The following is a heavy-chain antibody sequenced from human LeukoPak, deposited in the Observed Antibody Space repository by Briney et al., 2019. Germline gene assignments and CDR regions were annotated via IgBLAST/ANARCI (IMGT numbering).Heavy chain of an antibody. CDR2: IIPIFGTA. Sequence: SVKVSCKASGGTFSSYAISWVRQAPGQGLEWMGGIIPIFGTANYAQKFQGRVTMTEDTSTDTAYMELSSLRSVDTAVYYCASRSPIAAAGSFDYWGQGTLVTVSS. CDR1: GGTFSSYA. V-gene: IGHV1-69*06. CDR3: ASRSPIAAAGSFDY. D-gene: IGHD6-13*01. J-gene: IGHJ4*02.